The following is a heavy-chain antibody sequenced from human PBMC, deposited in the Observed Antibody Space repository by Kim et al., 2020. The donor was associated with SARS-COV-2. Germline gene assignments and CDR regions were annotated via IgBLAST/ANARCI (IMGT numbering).Heavy chain of an antibody. CDR3: ARAQWWLQLLHFDY. D-gene: IGHD5-12*01. Sequence: YADSVKGRFTISRDNSKNTLYLQMNSLRAEDTAVYYCARAQWWLQLLHFDYWGQGTLVTVSS. J-gene: IGHJ4*02. V-gene: IGHV3-23*03.